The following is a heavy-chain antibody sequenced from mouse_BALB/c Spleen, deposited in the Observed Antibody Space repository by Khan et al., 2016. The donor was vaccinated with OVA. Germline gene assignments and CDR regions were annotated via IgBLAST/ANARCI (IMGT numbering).Heavy chain of an antibody. CDR3: ARRAYYYNSEAFAY. Sequence: EVELVESGGDLVKTGGSLKLSCAASGFTFSTYGMSWVRQTPDKRLEWVATINSGGHYTYYIDSVKGRFTISRDNAKNFLYLQMTSLRSEDTAMYYCARRAYYYNSEAFAYWGQGTLVTVSA. CDR1: GFTFSTYG. D-gene: IGHD1-1*02. J-gene: IGHJ3*01. CDR2: INSGGHYT. V-gene: IGHV5-6*01.